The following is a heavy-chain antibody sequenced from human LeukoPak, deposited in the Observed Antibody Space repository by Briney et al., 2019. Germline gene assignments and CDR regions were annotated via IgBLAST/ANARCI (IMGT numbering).Heavy chain of an antibody. Sequence: GGSLRLSCAASGFTFSSYAMHWVRQAPGKGLEWVAVISYDGSNKYYADSVKGRFTISRDNSKNTLYLQMNSLRAEDTAVYYCASPLTYSGSPHAFDIWGQGTMVTVSS. J-gene: IGHJ3*02. CDR2: ISYDGSNK. CDR1: GFTFSSYA. CDR3: ASPLTYSGSPHAFDI. D-gene: IGHD1-26*01. V-gene: IGHV3-30-3*01.